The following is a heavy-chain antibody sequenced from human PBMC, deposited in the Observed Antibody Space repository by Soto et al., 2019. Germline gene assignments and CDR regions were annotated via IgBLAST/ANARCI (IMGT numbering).Heavy chain of an antibody. CDR2: INHTGGT. CDR3: ATRITVFGLLIPPFDP. Sequence: SETLSLTCAVYSGSANGYYWNWIRQLPGKGLEWIGEINHTGGTHYNPSLKSGVTMSVDTSKNQFSLRLSSVTAADTAIYYCATRITVFGLLIPPFDPWGQGTQVTVSS. CDR1: SGSANGYY. J-gene: IGHJ5*02. V-gene: IGHV4-34*01. D-gene: IGHD3-3*01.